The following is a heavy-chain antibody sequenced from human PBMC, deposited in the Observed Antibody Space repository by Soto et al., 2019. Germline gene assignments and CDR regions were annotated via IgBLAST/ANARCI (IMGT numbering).Heavy chain of an antibody. CDR3: VSLGGQQLVESIKYYYDSSGSGIDY. Sequence: GGSLRLSCRTSGFRFSSYGMHWVRQAPGKGPEWVAFISGDGSNTEYVDSVRGRFTVSRDNSRNTLFLQMDSLRPDDTAVYYCVSLGGQQLVESIKYYYDSSGSGIDYWGQGTLVTVSS. J-gene: IGHJ4*02. D-gene: IGHD3-22*01. CDR2: ISGDGSNT. CDR1: GFRFSSYG. V-gene: IGHV3-30*03.